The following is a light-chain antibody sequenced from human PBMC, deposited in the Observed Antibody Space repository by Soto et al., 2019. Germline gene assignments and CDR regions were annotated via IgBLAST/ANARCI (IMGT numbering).Light chain of an antibody. CDR2: DVS. Sequence: QSALTQPASVSGSPGQSITISCTGTSSDVGGYNYVSWYQQHPGKAPKLMIYDVSNRPSGVSNRFSGSKFGNTASLTISGLQVEDEADYYCSSYTSSSTLVVFGGGTKLTVL. CDR1: SSDVGGYNY. J-gene: IGLJ2*01. CDR3: SSYTSSSTLVV. V-gene: IGLV2-14*01.